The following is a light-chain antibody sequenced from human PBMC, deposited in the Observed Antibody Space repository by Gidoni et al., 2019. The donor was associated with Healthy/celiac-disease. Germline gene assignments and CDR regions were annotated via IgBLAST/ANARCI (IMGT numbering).Light chain of an antibody. CDR1: SSDVGGYNY. J-gene: IGLJ1*01. Sequence: QSALTQPASVSGSPGQSITISCTGTSSDVGGYNYVSWYQQHPGKAPKLMIYEVSNRPSGGSNRFSGSKSGNTASLTISGLQAEDEADYYCSSYTSSSTGTYVFGTGTKVTVL. V-gene: IGLV2-14*01. CDR2: EVS. CDR3: SSYTSSSTGTYV.